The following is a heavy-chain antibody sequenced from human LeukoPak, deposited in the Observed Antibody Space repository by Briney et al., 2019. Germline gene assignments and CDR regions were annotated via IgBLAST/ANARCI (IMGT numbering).Heavy chain of an antibody. Sequence: GGSLRLSCVASGFTFRSYWMGWVRQAPGKGLAWVANIQQDGSEIFYVDSVRGRFTISRDNAKNTLYLQMNSLRAEDTAVYYCAREGGTMIVVVTPQFDYWGQGTLVTVSS. J-gene: IGHJ4*02. D-gene: IGHD3-22*01. CDR1: GFTFRSYW. CDR2: IQQDGSEI. V-gene: IGHV3-7*01. CDR3: AREGGTMIVVVTPQFDY.